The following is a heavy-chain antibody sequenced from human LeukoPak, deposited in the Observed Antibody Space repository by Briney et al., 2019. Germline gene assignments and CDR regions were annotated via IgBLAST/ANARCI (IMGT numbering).Heavy chain of an antibody. D-gene: IGHD6-13*01. CDR3: AKGGSSSWRYYFDY. CDR2: ISGSGGTT. CDR1: GFTFSSYA. V-gene: IGHV3-23*01. Sequence: GGSLRLSCAASGFTFSSYAMSWVRQAPGKGLEWVSVISGSGGTTYYADSVKGRFTISRDNSKNTLYLQMNSLRAEDTAVYYCAKGGSSSWRYYFDYWGQETLVTVSS. J-gene: IGHJ4*02.